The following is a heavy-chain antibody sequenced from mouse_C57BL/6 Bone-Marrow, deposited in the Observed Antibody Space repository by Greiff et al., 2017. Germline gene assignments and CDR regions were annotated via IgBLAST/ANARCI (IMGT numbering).Heavy chain of an antibody. CDR3: ARYTGWYFDY. V-gene: IGHV7-3*01. Sequence: DVHLVESGGGLVQPGGSLSLSCAASGFTFTDYYMSWVRQPPGKALEWLGFIRNKANGYTTEYSASVKGRFTISRDNSQSILYLQMNALRAEDSATYYCARYTGWYFDYWGQGTTLTVSS. D-gene: IGHD2-3*01. CDR1: GFTFTDYY. J-gene: IGHJ2*01. CDR2: IRNKANGYTT.